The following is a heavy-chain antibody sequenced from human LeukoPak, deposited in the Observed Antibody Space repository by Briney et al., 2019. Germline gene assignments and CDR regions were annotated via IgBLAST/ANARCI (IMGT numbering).Heavy chain of an antibody. J-gene: IGHJ6*03. D-gene: IGHD3-10*01. CDR2: ISSSSSYI. Sequence: PGGSLRLSCAASGFTFSSYSINWVRQAPGKGLEWVSSISSSSSYIYYADSVKGRFTISRDNAKNSLYLQMNSLRAEDTAVYYCARDRGYYGSGRQNHCYYMDVWGKGNTVTVSS. CDR1: GFTFSSYS. V-gene: IGHV3-21*01. CDR3: ARDRGYYGSGRQNHCYYMDV.